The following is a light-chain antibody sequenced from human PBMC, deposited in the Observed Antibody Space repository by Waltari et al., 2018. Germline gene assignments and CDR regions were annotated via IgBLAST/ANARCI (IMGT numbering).Light chain of an antibody. CDR3: LRHNSYPPYT. V-gene: IGKV1D-17*01. J-gene: IGKJ2*01. CDR1: QGISNY. CDR2: AAS. Sequence: NIQMTQSPSAMSASVGDRVTITCRARQGISNYLAWFQQKPGKVPKHLIYAASSLQSGVPSRFSGSGSGTEFTLTISSLQPEDFATYYCLRHNSYPPYTFGQGTKLEIK.